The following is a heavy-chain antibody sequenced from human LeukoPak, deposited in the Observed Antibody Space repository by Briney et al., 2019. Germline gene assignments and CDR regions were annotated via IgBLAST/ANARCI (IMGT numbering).Heavy chain of an antibody. J-gene: IGHJ4*02. CDR2: MNPNSGNT. Sequence: ASVNVSCKASGYTFTSYDINWVRQATGQGLEWMGWMNPNSGNTGYAQKFQGRVTMTRNTSISTAYMELSSLRSEDTAVYYCATQKKRITIFGVVIDDYWGQGTLVTVSS. CDR1: GYTFTSYD. CDR3: ATQKKRITIFGVVIDDY. V-gene: IGHV1-8*01. D-gene: IGHD3-3*01.